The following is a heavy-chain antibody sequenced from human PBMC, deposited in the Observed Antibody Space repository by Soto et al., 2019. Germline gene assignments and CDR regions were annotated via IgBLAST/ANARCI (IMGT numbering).Heavy chain of an antibody. CDR3: VGALTYEVPYYYYGMDV. V-gene: IGHV3-7*01. D-gene: IGHD3-16*01. CDR2: IKQGGNEK. Sequence: GGSLRLSCAASGFSFSTYLMSWVRPAPGKGLEWVANIKQGGNEKFYVDSVKGRFTISRDNDKKSLYLQMDSLRVEDTAVYYCVGALTYEVPYYYYGMDVWGQGTTVTVSS. CDR1: GFSFSTYL. J-gene: IGHJ6*02.